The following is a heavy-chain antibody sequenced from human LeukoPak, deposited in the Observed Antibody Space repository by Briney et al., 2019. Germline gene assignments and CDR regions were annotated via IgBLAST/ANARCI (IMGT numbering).Heavy chain of an antibody. CDR3: GKDQRGWYDIDAFDI. D-gene: IGHD6-19*01. Sequence: GSLRLFWAGAGIPFRSYCQPRVRQARGKGPGGVAIFRYDGSYKYYADAVKGRFTISRDNSKNTLYLQMNSLRAEDTAVYYCGKDQRGWYDIDAFDIWGQGTMVTVSS. CDR2: FRYDGSYK. J-gene: IGHJ3*02. V-gene: IGHV3-30*02. CDR1: GIPFRSYC.